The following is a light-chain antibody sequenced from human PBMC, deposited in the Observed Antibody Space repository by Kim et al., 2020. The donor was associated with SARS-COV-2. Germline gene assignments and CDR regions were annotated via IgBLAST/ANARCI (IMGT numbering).Light chain of an antibody. CDR1: QRISNY. V-gene: IGKV3-11*01. CDR2: DAS. J-gene: IGKJ4*01. Sequence: LSPGARAPLSCRPSQRISNYLAWYHQNPGQAPRLLIYDASNRAPGIPARFSGSGSGTDFTLSISSLQPEDFAVYFCQQRNNWPHLTFGGGTKLEI. CDR3: QQRNNWPHLT.